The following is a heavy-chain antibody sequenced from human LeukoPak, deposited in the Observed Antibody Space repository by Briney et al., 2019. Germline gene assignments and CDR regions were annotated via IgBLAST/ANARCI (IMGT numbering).Heavy chain of an antibody. CDR1: GGSISSYY. CDR2: IYYSGST. J-gene: IGHJ4*02. CDR3: ASHTYYVTSGSYYCDDF. Sequence: SETLSLTCTVSGGSISSYYWSWIRQPPGKGLEWIGYIYYSGSTNYNPSLKSRVTISVDTSKNQFSLNLNSVTAADTAVYFCASHTYYVTSGSYYCDDFWGQGTLVAVSS. V-gene: IGHV4-59*12. D-gene: IGHD3-10*01.